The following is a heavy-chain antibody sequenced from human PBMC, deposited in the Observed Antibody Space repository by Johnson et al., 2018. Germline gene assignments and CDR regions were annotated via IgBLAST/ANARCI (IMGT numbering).Heavy chain of an antibody. CDR2: ISSSSSYI. V-gene: IGHV3-21*01. Sequence: VQLVESGGGLVQPGGSLRLSCAASGFTFSSYAMSWVRQAPGKGLEWVSSISSSSSYIYYADSVKGRFTISRDNAKNSLYLQMNSLRAEDTAVYYRAKGCRGLWWWPEHWGQGTLVTVSS. CDR3: AKGCRGLWWWPEH. CDR1: GFTFSSYA. D-gene: IGHD2-21*01. J-gene: IGHJ1*01.